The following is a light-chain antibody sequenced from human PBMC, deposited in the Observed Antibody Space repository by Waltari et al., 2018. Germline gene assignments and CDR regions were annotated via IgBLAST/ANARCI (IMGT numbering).Light chain of an antibody. CDR3: ATWDVSLAAV. V-gene: IGLV1-44*01. J-gene: IGLJ3*02. CDR2: SDD. CDR1: SSNIGRNT. Sequence: QSVLTQPPSASGTPGQRVTIPCSGSSSNIGRNTVTWYQQLPGTAPKLLIFSDDHRPSGVPARFSGSKSGTTASLAISGLQSEDEADYYCATWDVSLAAVFGGGTKLTVL.